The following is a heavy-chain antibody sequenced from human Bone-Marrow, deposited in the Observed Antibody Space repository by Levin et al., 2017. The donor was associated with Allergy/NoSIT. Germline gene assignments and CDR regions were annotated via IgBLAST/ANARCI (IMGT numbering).Heavy chain of an antibody. Sequence: ASVKVSCKASGYTFTSYYMHWVRQAPGQGLEWMGIINPSGGSTSYAQKFQGRVTMTRDTSTSTVYMELSSLRSEDTAVYYCARGIVAGPDYYYGMDVWGQGTTVTVSS. D-gene: IGHD6-19*01. CDR3: ARGIVAGPDYYYGMDV. V-gene: IGHV1-46*01. J-gene: IGHJ6*02. CDR2: INPSGGST. CDR1: GYTFTSYY.